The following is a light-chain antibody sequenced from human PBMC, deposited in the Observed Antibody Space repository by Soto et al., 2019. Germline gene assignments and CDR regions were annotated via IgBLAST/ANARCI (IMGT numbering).Light chain of an antibody. J-gene: IGKJ5*01. V-gene: IGKV1-39*01. CDR1: QSISSS. CDR2: GVS. CDR3: QQSSTAPSIT. Sequence: DIQMTQSPSSLSASVGDKVTITCRASQSISSSLNWYQQKSGKAPNLLIYGVSRLQGGVPSRFSGSGSGTDFTLRISSLQTEDFSTYYGQQSSTAPSITFGQGTRLEIK.